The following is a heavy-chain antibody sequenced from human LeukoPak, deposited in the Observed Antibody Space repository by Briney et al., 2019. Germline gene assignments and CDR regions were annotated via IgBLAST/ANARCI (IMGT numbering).Heavy chain of an antibody. V-gene: IGHV3-30*18. CDR2: ISHDGSNK. CDR3: ANENYYGSGSYPDH. J-gene: IGHJ4*02. D-gene: IGHD3-10*01. CDR1: GFTFSSYG. Sequence: GGSLRLSCAASGFTFSSYGMHWVRQAPGKGLEWVAVISHDGSNKYYADSVKGRFTISRDNSKNTLYLQMNSLRAEDTAVYYCANENYYGSGSYPDHWGQGTLVTVSS.